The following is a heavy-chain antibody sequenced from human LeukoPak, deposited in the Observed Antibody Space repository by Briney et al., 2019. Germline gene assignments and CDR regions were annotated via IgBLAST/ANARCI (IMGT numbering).Heavy chain of an antibody. Sequence: GSVKVSCKASGYTFTGYFMHWVRQAPGQGLEWMGWINPNSGGTNYALKVQGRVTITRDTSIRTAYMELSRLRSDDTAVYYCARGRSSSWYNWFDPWGQGTLVTVSS. V-gene: IGHV1-2*02. CDR3: ARGRSSSWYNWFDP. CDR2: INPNSGGT. D-gene: IGHD6-13*01. J-gene: IGHJ5*02. CDR1: GYTFTGYF.